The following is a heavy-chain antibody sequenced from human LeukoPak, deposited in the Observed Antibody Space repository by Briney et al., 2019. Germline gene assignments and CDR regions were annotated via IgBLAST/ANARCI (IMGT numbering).Heavy chain of an antibody. CDR3: AREIVPAAMAWFDP. J-gene: IGHJ5*02. Sequence: SETLSLTCTVSGGSISSYYWSWIRQPAGKGLEWIGRIYTSGSTNYNPSLKSRVTMSADTSKNQFSLKLSSVTAADTAVYYCAREIVPAAMAWFDPWGQGTLVTVSS. V-gene: IGHV4-4*07. CDR2: IYTSGST. CDR1: GGSISSYY. D-gene: IGHD2-2*01.